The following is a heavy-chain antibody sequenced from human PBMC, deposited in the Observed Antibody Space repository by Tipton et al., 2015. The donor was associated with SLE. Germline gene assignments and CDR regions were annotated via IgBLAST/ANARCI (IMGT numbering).Heavy chain of an antibody. CDR2: IYYSGNT. CDR1: GGSFSSHY. J-gene: IGHJ6*02. D-gene: IGHD3-10*01. CDR3: ARDPGDSYWDYYYGMDV. Sequence: TLSLTCTVSGGSFSSHYWSWIRQPPGKGLEWIGYIYYSGNTNYNPSLKSRVTISVDASKNQYSLKLTSVTAADTAVYYCARDPGDSYWDYYYGMDVWGQGTMVTVSS. V-gene: IGHV4-59*11.